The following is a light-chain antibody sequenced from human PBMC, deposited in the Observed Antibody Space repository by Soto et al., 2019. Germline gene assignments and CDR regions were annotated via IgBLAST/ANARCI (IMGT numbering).Light chain of an antibody. Sequence: QSVLTQPPSVSGAPGQRVTISCTGSSSNIGAGYDLHWYQQLPGTAPKLLIYGNSNRPSGVPDRFSGSKSGTSASLAITGLQAEDEADYYCQAYDNSLSAYVFGTGTKLTVL. V-gene: IGLV1-40*01. CDR3: QAYDNSLSAYV. CDR1: SSNIGAGYD. CDR2: GNS. J-gene: IGLJ1*01.